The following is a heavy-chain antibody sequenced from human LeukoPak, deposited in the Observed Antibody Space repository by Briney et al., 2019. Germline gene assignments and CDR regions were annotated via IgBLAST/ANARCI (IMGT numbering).Heavy chain of an antibody. CDR2: VSYDGSNK. J-gene: IGHJ4*02. CDR1: VFTFSSYA. CDR3: ASDFCCDSSG. D-gene: IGHD4-11*01. Sequence: GVSLRLSCAASVFTFSSYAMHGVRHAPGKAREGVAGVSYDGSNKYYALSGEGRFTISRDNSKNTLYLQMTRLRAEDTAVYCCASDFCCDSSGWGPGTMVTV. V-gene: IGHV3-30-3*01.